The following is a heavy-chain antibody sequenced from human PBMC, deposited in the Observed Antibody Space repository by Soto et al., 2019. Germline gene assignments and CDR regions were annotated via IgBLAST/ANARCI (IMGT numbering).Heavy chain of an antibody. Sequence: QVQLVQSGAEVKKPGASVKVSCKASGYTFTSYGISWVRQAPGQGLEGMGWISAYNGNTNYAQKLQGRVTMTTDTATSTGYKGLGRLRSDGTGVYYCSRWGGGAHYDFWSGYYRRYYYYGMDVWGQGTTVTVSS. CDR3: SRWGGGAHYDFWSGYYRRYYYYGMDV. J-gene: IGHJ6*02. D-gene: IGHD3-3*01. CDR2: ISAYNGNT. V-gene: IGHV1-18*01. CDR1: GYTFTSYG.